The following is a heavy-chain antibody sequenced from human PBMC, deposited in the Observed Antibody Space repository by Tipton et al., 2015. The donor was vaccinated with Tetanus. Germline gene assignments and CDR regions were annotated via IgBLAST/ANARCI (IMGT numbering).Heavy chain of an antibody. Sequence: KPSETLSLTCAVYGASFSDYYWSWIRQAPGKGLEWIGEINHSGSTNHNPSLKSRVTISMDRSKNQFSLKLTSVTAADTAMYYCARGSDIVVVPGVTRADWFDPWGQGTLVTVSS. CDR3: ARGSDIVVVPGVTRADWFDP. D-gene: IGHD2-2*01. CDR2: INHSGST. J-gene: IGHJ5*02. V-gene: IGHV4-34*01. CDR1: GASFSDYY.